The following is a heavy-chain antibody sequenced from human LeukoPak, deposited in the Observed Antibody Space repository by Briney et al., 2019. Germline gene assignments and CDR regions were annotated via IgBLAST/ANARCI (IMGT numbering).Heavy chain of an antibody. V-gene: IGHV3-7*01. Sequence: PGGSLRLSCAASGFTCSSYWMSWVRQAQGKGLEWVANIKQDGSEKYYVDSVKGRFTISRDNAKNSVYLQMNSLRAEDTAVYYCARIRRGWSQNWDYWGQGTLVTVSS. CDR3: ARIRRGWSQNWDY. J-gene: IGHJ4*02. CDR1: GFTCSSYW. D-gene: IGHD6-19*01. CDR2: IKQDGSEK.